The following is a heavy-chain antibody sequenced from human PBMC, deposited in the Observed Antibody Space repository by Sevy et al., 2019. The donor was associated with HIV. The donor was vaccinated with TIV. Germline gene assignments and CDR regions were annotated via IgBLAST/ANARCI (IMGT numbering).Heavy chain of an antibody. D-gene: IGHD3-22*01. CDR1: GGSISSSSYY. CDR3: ASEIVDYYDSSGTNGFDI. V-gene: IGHV4-39*01. J-gene: IGHJ3*02. Sequence: SETLSLTCTVSGGSISSSSYYWGWIRQPPGKGLEWIGSIYYSGSTYYNPSLKSRVTISVDTSKNQFSLKLSSVTAADTAEYYCASEIVDYYDSSGTNGFDIWGQGTMVTVSS. CDR2: IYYSGST.